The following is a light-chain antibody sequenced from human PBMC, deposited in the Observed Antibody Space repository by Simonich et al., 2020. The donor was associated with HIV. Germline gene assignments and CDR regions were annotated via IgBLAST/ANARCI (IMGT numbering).Light chain of an antibody. Sequence: DIVMTQSPLSLPVTPGEPASISCRSSQSLLGNNGLNYLDWYLQKPGQSPQLLIYLGSNRASGVPDRFSGSGSGTDFTLKISRVEAEDVGVYYCMQALQTPFTFGPGTKVDIK. CDR3: MQALQTPFT. CDR1: QSLLGNNGLNY. V-gene: IGKV2-28*01. J-gene: IGKJ3*01. CDR2: LGS.